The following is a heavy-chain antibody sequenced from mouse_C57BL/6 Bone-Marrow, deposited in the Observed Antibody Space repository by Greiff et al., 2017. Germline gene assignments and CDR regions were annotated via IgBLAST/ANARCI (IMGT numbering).Heavy chain of an antibody. CDR3: ARDHYYGSSYHGYFDV. V-gene: IGHV5-4*01. J-gene: IGHJ1*03. Sequence: EVMLVESGGGLVKPGGSLKLSCAASGFTFSSYAMSWVRQTPEKRLEWVATISDGGSYTYYPDNVKGRFTISRDNAKNNLYLQMSHLKSEDTAMYYCARDHYYGSSYHGYFDVWGTGTTVTVSS. CDR2: ISDGGSYT. D-gene: IGHD1-1*01. CDR1: GFTFSSYA.